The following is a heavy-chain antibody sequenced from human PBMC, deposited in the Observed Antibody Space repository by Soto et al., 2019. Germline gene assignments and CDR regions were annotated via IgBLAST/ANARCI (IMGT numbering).Heavy chain of an antibody. V-gene: IGHV4-30-4*01. CDR2: IYYSGNT. Sequence: PSETLSLTCTVSGGSTSSDNYWSWIRQPPGKGLEWIGHIYYSGNTDYNPSLKSRLAISIDTSKNQFSLKLSSVTAADTAVYYCARGRYYDFWSGYYLYYYGMDVWGQGTTVTVSS. CDR3: ARGRYYDFWSGYYLYYYGMDV. CDR1: GGSTSSDNY. D-gene: IGHD3-3*01. J-gene: IGHJ6*02.